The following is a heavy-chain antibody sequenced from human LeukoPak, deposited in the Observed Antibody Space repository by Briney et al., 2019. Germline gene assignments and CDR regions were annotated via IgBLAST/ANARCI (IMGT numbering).Heavy chain of an antibody. CDR2: INAGNGNT. Sequence: VASVKVSCKASGYTFTSYAMHWVRQAPGQRLEWMGWINAGNGNTKYSQKFQGRVTITRDTSASTAYMELSSLRSEDTAVYYCARARSGWYGGSDYWGQGTLVTVSS. D-gene: IGHD6-19*01. J-gene: IGHJ4*02. CDR1: GYTFTSYA. CDR3: ARARSGWYGGSDY. V-gene: IGHV1-3*01.